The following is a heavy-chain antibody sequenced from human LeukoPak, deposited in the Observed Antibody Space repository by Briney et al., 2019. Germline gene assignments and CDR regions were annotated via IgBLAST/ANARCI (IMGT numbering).Heavy chain of an antibody. CDR2: INPSGGST. V-gene: IGHV1-46*01. D-gene: IGHD6-19*01. CDR3: ARAGGQYSSGWYWGDYYYYYYMDV. CDR1: GYTFTSYY. Sequence: ASVKVSCKASGYTFTSYYMHWVRQAPGQGLEWMGIINPSGGSTSYAQKFQGRVTMTRDTSTSTVYMELSSLRSEDTAVYYCARAGGQYSSGWYWGDYYYYYYMDVWGKGTTVTVSS. J-gene: IGHJ6*03.